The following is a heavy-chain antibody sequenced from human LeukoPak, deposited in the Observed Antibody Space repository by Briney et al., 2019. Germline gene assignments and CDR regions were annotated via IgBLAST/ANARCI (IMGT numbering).Heavy chain of an antibody. D-gene: IGHD3-22*01. CDR1: GGTFSSYA. CDR3: ARARQNYDSSGYHYWYFDL. Sequence: ASVKVSCKASGGTFSSYAISWVRQAPGQGLEWMGGIIPIFGTANYAQKFQGRVTITADESTSTAYMELSSLRSEDTAVYYCARARQNYDSSGYHYWYFDLWGRGTLVTVSS. J-gene: IGHJ2*01. V-gene: IGHV1-69*13. CDR2: IIPIFGTA.